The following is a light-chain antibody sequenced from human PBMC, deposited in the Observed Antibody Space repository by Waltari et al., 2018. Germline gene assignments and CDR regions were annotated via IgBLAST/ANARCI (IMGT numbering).Light chain of an antibody. CDR1: SSDVGNYKR. CDR2: AVS. Sequence: QSALTQPASVSGSPGQSITISCTGTSSDVGNYKRVSWYQQHPGKAPKLMIYAVSKPPSVFSDRFSGSKSGDMASLTISGLQPEDEAEYFCSSYAGSSKGVFGGGTKVTVL. J-gene: IGLJ2*01. CDR3: SSYAGSSKGV. V-gene: IGLV2-23*02.